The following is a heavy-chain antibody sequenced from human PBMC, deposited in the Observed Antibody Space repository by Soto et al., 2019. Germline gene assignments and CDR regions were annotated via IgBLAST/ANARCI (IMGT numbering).Heavy chain of an antibody. D-gene: IGHD1-26*01. CDR1: GFTFDDYA. CDR2: ISWNSGSI. CDR3: AKGGSETKNDAFDI. J-gene: IGHJ3*02. Sequence: GGSLRLSCAASGFTFDDYAMHWVRQSPGKGLEWVSGISWNSGSIGYADSVKGRFTISRDNAKNSLYLQMKSLRAEDTALYYCAKGGSETKNDAFDIWGKGILITVSS. V-gene: IGHV3-9*01.